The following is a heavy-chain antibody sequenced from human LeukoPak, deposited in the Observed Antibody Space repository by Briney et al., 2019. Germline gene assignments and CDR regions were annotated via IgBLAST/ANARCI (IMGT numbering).Heavy chain of an antibody. CDR3: ARDGAVAGINY. Sequence: SETLSLTCPVSGGSISSYYWNWIQQPPGKGLEWIGYIYNSGSTNYNPYLKSRVTISVDTSKNQFSLKLSSVTAADTAVYYCARDGAVAGINYWGQGTLVTVSS. V-gene: IGHV4-59*01. J-gene: IGHJ4*02. CDR1: GGSISSYY. CDR2: IYNSGST. D-gene: IGHD6-19*01.